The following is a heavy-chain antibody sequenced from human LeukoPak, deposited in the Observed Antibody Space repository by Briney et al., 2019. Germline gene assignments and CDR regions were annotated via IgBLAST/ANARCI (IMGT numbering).Heavy chain of an antibody. CDR2: IYYSGST. CDR3: ARGVTVRGRKDTLYYFDY. D-gene: IGHD3-10*01. Sequence: SETLSLTCTVSGGSISSYYWSWIRQPPGKGLEWIGYIYYSGSTNYNPSLKSRVTISVDTSKNQFSLKLSSVTAADTAVYYCARGVTVRGRKDTLYYFDYWGQGTLVTVSS. J-gene: IGHJ4*02. CDR1: GGSISSYY. V-gene: IGHV4-59*01.